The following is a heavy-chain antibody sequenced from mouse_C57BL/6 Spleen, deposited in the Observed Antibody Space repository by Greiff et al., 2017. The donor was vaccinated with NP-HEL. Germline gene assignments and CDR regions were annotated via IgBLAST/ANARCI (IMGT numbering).Heavy chain of an antibody. V-gene: IGHV5-6*01. CDR2: ISSGGSYT. D-gene: IGHD3-2*02. CDR1: GFTFSSYG. CDR3: ARHSSGYADY. J-gene: IGHJ2*01. Sequence: EVKLMESGGDLVKPGGSLKLSCAASGFTFSSYGMSWVRQTPDKRLEWVATISSGGSYTYYPDSVKGRFTISRDNAKNTLYLQMSSLKAEDTAMYYCARHSSGYADYWGQGTTLTVSS.